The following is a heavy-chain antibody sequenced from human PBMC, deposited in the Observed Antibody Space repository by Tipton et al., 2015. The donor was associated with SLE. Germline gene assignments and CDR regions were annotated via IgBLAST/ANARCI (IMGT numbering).Heavy chain of an antibody. J-gene: IGHJ4*02. CDR1: GGSITSSGFY. CDR2: IDYSGST. D-gene: IGHD6-19*01. CDR3: ARHERWPHFDY. Sequence: TLSLTCTVSGGSITSSGFYWGWFRQPPGKGLEWIGSIDYSGSTYYNPSLKSRVTISIDTSKNQFPLKLSSMTAADTAVYYCARHERWPHFDYWGQGTLVTVSS. V-gene: IGHV4-39*06.